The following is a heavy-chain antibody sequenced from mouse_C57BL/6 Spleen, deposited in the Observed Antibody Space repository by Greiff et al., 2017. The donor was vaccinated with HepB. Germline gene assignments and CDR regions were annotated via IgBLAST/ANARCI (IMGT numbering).Heavy chain of an antibody. CDR3: AREVPYTTVVDFDY. CDR1: GYTFTSYW. V-gene: IGHV1-52*01. D-gene: IGHD1-1*01. Sequence: VQLQQPGAELVRPGSSVKLSCKASGYTFTSYWMHWVKQRPIQGLEWIGNIDPSDSETHYNQKFKDKATLTVDKSSSTAYMQLSSLTSEDSAVYYCAREVPYTTVVDFDYWGQGTTLTVSS. J-gene: IGHJ2*01. CDR2: IDPSDSET.